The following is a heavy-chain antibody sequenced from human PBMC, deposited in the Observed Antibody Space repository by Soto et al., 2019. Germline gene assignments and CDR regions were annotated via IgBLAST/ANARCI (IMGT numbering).Heavy chain of an antibody. CDR1: GFTFSSYA. J-gene: IGHJ4*02. Sequence: PGGSLRLSXAASGFTFSSYAMHWVRQAPGKGLEWVVVISYDGSNKYYADSVKGRFTISRDNSKNTLYLQMNSLRAEDTAVYYCARELSAPMIVVVITIAFDYWGQGTLVTVS. CDR3: ARELSAPMIVVVITIAFDY. D-gene: IGHD3-22*01. CDR2: ISYDGSNK. V-gene: IGHV3-30-3*01.